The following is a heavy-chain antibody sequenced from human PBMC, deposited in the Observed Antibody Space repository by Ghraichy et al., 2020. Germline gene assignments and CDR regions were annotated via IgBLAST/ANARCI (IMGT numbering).Heavy chain of an antibody. CDR3: ARDGQELVPLFYGLDV. Sequence: ASVKVSCKASGYTFINYGITWVRQAPGQGLEWMGCISPYNGNTEYTQKFQGRVTMTTDTSTTTAYMDLRSLRSDDTAVYYCARDGQELVPLFYGLDVWGQGTTVIVAS. D-gene: IGHD6-6*01. V-gene: IGHV1-18*01. CDR2: ISPYNGNT. CDR1: GYTFINYG. J-gene: IGHJ6*02.